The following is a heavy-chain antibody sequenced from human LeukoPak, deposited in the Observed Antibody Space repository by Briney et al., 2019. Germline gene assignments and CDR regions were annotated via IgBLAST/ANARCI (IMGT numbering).Heavy chain of an antibody. CDR1: GFTFSYYT. Sequence: GGSLRLSCAASGFTFSYYTMHWVRQALGKGLEWVAVISYDGSNKYYADSVKGRFTISRDNSKNTLYLQMNSLRAEDTAVYYCARVLNYYDSSGYYFSYWGQGTLVTVSS. D-gene: IGHD3-22*01. CDR2: ISYDGSNK. V-gene: IGHV3-30-3*01. J-gene: IGHJ4*02. CDR3: ARVLNYYDSSGYYFSY.